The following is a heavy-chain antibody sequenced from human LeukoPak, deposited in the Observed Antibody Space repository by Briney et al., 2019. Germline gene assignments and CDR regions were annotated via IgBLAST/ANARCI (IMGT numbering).Heavy chain of an antibody. CDR3: AGFLRRQRPGSDY. Sequence: SETLSLTCTVSGGSISSYYWSWIRQPPGKGLEWIGYIYYSGSTNYNPSLKSRVTISVDTSKNQFSLKLSSVTAADTAVYYCAGFLRRQRPGSDYWGQGTLVTVSS. D-gene: IGHD2/OR15-2a*01. CDR2: IYYSGST. J-gene: IGHJ4*02. V-gene: IGHV4-59*08. CDR1: GGSISSYY.